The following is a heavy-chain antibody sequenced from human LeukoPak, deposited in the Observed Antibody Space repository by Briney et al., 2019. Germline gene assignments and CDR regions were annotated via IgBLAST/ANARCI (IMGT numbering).Heavy chain of an antibody. CDR1: GFTFSSYG. Sequence: GRSLRLSCAASGFTFSSYGMHWVRQAPGKGLEWVAVISYDGSNKYYADSVKGRFTISRDNSKNTLYLQMSSLRAEDTAVYYCARDLAVAGHFDYWGQGTLVTVSS. D-gene: IGHD6-19*01. CDR3: ARDLAVAGHFDY. CDR2: ISYDGSNK. V-gene: IGHV3-30*03. J-gene: IGHJ4*02.